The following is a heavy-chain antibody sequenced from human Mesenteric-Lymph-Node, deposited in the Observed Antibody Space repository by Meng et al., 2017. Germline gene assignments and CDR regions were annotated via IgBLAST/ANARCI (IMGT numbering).Heavy chain of an antibody. J-gene: IGHJ4*02. D-gene: IGHD2-2*01. V-gene: IGHV4-34*01. Sequence: QQWGAGLLKPSETLSLTCAVYGGSFSGYYWSWIRQPPGKGLEWIGYMDYRGSTFYNPSLKSRVTISVDTSKNQFSLKLSSVTAADTAVYFCARGELLWDYWGQGTLVTVSS. CDR1: GGSFSGYY. CDR2: MDYRGST. CDR3: ARGELLWDY.